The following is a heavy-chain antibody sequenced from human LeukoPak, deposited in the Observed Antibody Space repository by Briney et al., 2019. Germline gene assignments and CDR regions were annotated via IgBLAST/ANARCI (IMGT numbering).Heavy chain of an antibody. V-gene: IGHV4-59*12. CDR2: IYYRGST. CDR3: ARVRLHTAYYYYYYMDV. D-gene: IGHD5-18*01. J-gene: IGHJ6*03. Sequence: PSETLSLTCTVSGGSINGYYWSWIRQPPEKGLEWIGYIYYRGSTNYNPSLKSRVTMSVDTSKNQFSLKLSSVTAADTAVYYCARVRLHTAYYYYYYMDVWGKGTTVTVSS. CDR1: GGSINGYY.